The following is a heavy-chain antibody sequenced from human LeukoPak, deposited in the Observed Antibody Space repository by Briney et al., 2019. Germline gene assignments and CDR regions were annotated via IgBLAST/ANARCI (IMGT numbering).Heavy chain of an antibody. V-gene: IGHV1-46*01. Sequence: ASVKVSCKASGYTFTSYYMHWVRQAPGQGLEWMGIINPSGDSTSYAQKFQGRVTMTRDTSTSTVYMELSSLRSEDTAVYYCARDPSVATIRTPYYFDYWGQGTLVTVSS. CDR3: ARDPSVATIRTPYYFDY. J-gene: IGHJ4*02. D-gene: IGHD5-12*01. CDR1: GYTFTSYY. CDR2: INPSGDST.